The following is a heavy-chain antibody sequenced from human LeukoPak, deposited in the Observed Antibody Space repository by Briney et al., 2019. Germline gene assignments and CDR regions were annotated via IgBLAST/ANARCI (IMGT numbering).Heavy chain of an antibody. V-gene: IGHV1-2*02. CDR3: ARGRPLVGTSQSQLDDY. Sequence: GASVKVSCKASGYTFTSYYMHWVRQAPGQGLEWMGWISPDSGGTKYAQKFQDRVTMTRDTSISTAYMELSSLRSDDTAVYYCARGRPLVGTSQSQLDDYWGQGTLVTVSS. CDR1: GYTFTSYY. J-gene: IGHJ4*02. CDR2: ISPDSGGT. D-gene: IGHD1-26*01.